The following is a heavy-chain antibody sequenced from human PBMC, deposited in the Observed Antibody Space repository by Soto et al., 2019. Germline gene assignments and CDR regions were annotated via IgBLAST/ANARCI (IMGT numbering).Heavy chain of an antibody. CDR1: GGIFSSYA. J-gene: IGHJ6*02. Sequence: QVQLVQSGAEVKKPGSSVKVSCKASGGIFSSYAISWVRQAPGQGLEWMGGIIPIFGTANYAQKFQGRVTITADESTSTAYMELSSLRSEDTAVYYCARGNTGTLDWRDLYYYYYGMDVWGQGTTVTVSS. D-gene: IGHD1-1*01. V-gene: IGHV1-69*12. CDR2: IIPIFGTA. CDR3: ARGNTGTLDWRDLYYYYYGMDV.